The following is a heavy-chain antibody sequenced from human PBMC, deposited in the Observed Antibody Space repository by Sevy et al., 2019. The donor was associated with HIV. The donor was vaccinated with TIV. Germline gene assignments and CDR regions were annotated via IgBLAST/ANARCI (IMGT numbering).Heavy chain of an antibody. D-gene: IGHD3-22*01. V-gene: IGHV3-7*01. Sequence: GGSLRLSCAASGFTFSSHYMSWVRQAPGKGLEWVANIKQDGSDKFYVESVKGRFTISRDIAKNSLYLQLSSLRAEDTAMYFCAREALYYYYSRPHYHDAFGMWGPGTMVTVSS. CDR1: GFTFSSHY. J-gene: IGHJ3*02. CDR2: IKQDGSDK. CDR3: AREALYYYYSRPHYHDAFGM.